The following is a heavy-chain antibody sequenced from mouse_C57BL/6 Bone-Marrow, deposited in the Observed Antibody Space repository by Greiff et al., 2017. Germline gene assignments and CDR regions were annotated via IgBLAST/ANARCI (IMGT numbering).Heavy chain of an antibody. V-gene: IGHV1-80*01. J-gene: IGHJ3*01. CDR1: GYAFRSYW. CDR3: ARVGGWLLCAY. D-gene: IGHD2-3*01. CDR2: IYPGDGDT. Sequence: VQLVESGAELVKPGASVKISCKASGYAFRSYWMNWVKQRPGKGLEWIGQIYPGDGDTNYNGKFKGKATLTADKSSSTAYMQLSSLTSEDAAVYFCARVGGWLLCAYWGQGTLVTVSA.